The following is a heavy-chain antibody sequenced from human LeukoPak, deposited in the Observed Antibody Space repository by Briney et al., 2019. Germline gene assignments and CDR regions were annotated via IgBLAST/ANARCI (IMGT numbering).Heavy chain of an antibody. CDR2: IYYSGST. V-gene: IGHV4-39*01. Sequence: SETLSLTCTVSGGSISSSSYYWGWIRQPPGKGLEWIGSIYYSGSTYYNPSLKSRVTISVDTSKNQFSLKLSSVTAADTAVYYCARRILREYYYDSTHEFDYMDVWGKGTTVTVSS. CDR3: ARRILREYYYDSTHEFDYMDV. D-gene: IGHD3-22*01. J-gene: IGHJ6*03. CDR1: GGSISSSSYY.